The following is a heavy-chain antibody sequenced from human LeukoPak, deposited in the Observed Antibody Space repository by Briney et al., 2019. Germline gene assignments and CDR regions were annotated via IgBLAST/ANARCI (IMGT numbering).Heavy chain of an antibody. J-gene: IGHJ4*02. CDR2: INQDGSEN. CDR1: GFTFSDFW. Sequence: GGSLRLSCAASGFTFSDFWMGWVRQAPGKGLEWVANINQDGSENYYVDSVKGRFTISRDNTKNSLYLQMNSLRAEDTAVYYCTKGRSNHYWGQGTLVTVST. V-gene: IGHV3-7*01. CDR3: TKGRSNHY. D-gene: IGHD3-10*01.